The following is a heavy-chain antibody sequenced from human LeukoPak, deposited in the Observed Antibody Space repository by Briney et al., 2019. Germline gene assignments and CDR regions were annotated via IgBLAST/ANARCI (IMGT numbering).Heavy chain of an antibody. V-gene: IGHV4-59*01. J-gene: IGHJ3*01. CDR1: GGSISSYY. CDR3: ARIAVITQGDAFDL. D-gene: IGHD4-23*01. Sequence: PSETLSLTCTVSGGSISSYYWSWIRQPPGKGLEWIGYIYYGGSTNYNSSLKSRVTISVDTSKNQFSLKLSSVTAADTAVYYCARIAVITQGDAFDLWGRGTLVTVSS. CDR2: IYYGGST.